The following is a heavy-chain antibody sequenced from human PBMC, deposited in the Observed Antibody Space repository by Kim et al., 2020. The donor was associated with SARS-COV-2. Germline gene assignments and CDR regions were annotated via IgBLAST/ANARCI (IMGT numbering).Heavy chain of an antibody. CDR2: GST. Sequence: GSTYHADAGEGRFTITRDNRKNTQYLQMNSRRAEDTAVYYCAKDHGGDFQHWGQGTLVTVSS. V-gene: IGHV3-23*01. CDR3: AKDHGGDFQH. J-gene: IGHJ1*01.